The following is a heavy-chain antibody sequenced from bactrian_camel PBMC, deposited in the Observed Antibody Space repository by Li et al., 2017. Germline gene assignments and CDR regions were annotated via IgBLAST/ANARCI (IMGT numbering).Heavy chain of an antibody. V-gene: IGHV3S57*01. J-gene: IGHJ4*01. Sequence: HVQLVESGGGSVLAGESLRLSCEASGYLISRYSMGWLRQAPGKEREGVAAIEGGGRMSYRDSVKGRFTISKDNAKNTLYLQMNSLKPEDTAMYYCASVWKYELTAPPLAQSSYNLWGQGTQVTVS. CDR3: ASVWKYELTAPPLAQSSYNL. CDR2: IEGGGRM. D-gene: IGHD3*01. CDR1: GYLISRYS.